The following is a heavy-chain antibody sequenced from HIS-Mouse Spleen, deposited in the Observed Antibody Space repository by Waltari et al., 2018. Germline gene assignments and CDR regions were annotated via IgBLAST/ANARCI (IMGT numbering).Heavy chain of an antibody. V-gene: IGHV4-39*07. CDR1: GGSLSSSSYY. Sequence: QLQLQESGPGLVRPSETLSLTCTVSGGSLSSSSYYWVWIRQPPGKGLEWIGSFYYSWSTYYNPSPKSRVTLSVDTSKNQFSLKLSSVTAADTAVYYCASRYSSSSQFGYWGQGTLVTVSS. D-gene: IGHD6-6*01. CDR3: ASRYSSSSQFGY. CDR2: FYYSWST. J-gene: IGHJ4*02.